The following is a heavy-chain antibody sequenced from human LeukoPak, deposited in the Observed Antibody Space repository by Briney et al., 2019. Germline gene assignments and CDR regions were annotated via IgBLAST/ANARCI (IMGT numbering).Heavy chain of an antibody. Sequence: GESLKISCKGSGYSFTSYWIGWVRQMPGKGLEWMGIINPGDSDNRYSPSFQGQVTISADKAISTAYLQWSSLKASDTAMYYGARQRAAAGLDAFDIWGQGTMVTVSS. V-gene: IGHV5-51*01. CDR3: ARQRAAAGLDAFDI. CDR1: GYSFTSYW. J-gene: IGHJ3*02. D-gene: IGHD6-13*01. CDR2: INPGDSDN.